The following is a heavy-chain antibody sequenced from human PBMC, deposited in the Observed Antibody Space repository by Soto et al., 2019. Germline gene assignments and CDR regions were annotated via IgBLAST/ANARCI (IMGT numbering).Heavy chain of an antibody. D-gene: IGHD3-22*01. CDR3: ARDSSYYYDSSGYSGAFDI. CDR1: GFTFSSYA. Sequence: PGGSLRLSCAASGFTFSSYAMHWARQAPGKGLEWVAVISYDGSNKYYADSVKGRFTISRDNSKNTLYLQMNSLRAEDTAVYYCARDSSYYYDSSGYSGAFDIWGQGTMVTVSS. V-gene: IGHV3-30-3*01. J-gene: IGHJ3*02. CDR2: ISYDGSNK.